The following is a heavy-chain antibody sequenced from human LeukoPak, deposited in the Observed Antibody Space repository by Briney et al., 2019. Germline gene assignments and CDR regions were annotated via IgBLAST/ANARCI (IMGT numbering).Heavy chain of an antibody. CDR2: IYYSGST. CDR3: ARHDYSGYATSDN. Sequence: PSETLSLTCTVSGGSISGYYWSWIRQSPGKGLEWIGYIYYSGSTDYNPSLKSRVTISVDTSKNQFSLKLNSVIVADTAVYYCARHDYSGYATSDNWGQGTLVTVSS. CDR1: GGSISGYY. D-gene: IGHD5-12*01. V-gene: IGHV4-59*08. J-gene: IGHJ4*02.